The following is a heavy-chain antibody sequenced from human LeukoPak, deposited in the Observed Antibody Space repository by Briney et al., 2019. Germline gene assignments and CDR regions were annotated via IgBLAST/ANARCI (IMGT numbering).Heavy chain of an antibody. CDR3: AGGGGPEIDY. CDR2: IYTSGST. V-gene: IGHV4-61*02. D-gene: IGHD3-16*01. Sequence: SETLSLTCTVSGGSISSGSYYWSWIRQPAGKGLEWIGRIYTSGSTNYNPSLKSRVTISVDTSKNQFSLKLSSVTAADTAVYSCAGGGGPEIDYGGRGPLVTVSS. CDR1: GGSISSGSYY. J-gene: IGHJ4*02.